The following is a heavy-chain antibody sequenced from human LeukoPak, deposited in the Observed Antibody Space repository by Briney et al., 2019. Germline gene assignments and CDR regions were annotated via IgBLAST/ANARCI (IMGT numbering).Heavy chain of an antibody. CDR3: AKDPEAAAGAHDY. CDR1: GFTFSSYG. CDR2: ISYDGSNK. V-gene: IGHV3-30*18. D-gene: IGHD6-13*01. J-gene: IGHJ4*02. Sequence: GGSLRLSCAASGFTFSSYGMHWVRQAPGKGLEWVAVISYDGSNKYYADSVKGRFTISRDNSKNTLYLQMNSLRAEDTAVYYCAKDPEAAAGAHDYWGQGTLVTVSS.